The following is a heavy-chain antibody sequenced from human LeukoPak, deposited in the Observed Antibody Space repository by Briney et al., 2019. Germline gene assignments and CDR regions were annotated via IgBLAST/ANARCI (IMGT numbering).Heavy chain of an antibody. V-gene: IGHV3-23*01. D-gene: IGHD3-10*01. CDR3: AKDGRGAWFGELWGY. J-gene: IGHJ4*02. CDR1: GFTFNSYA. Sequence: PGGSLRLSCAASGFTFNSYAMSWVRQAPGKGLEWVSAISGSGGSTYYADSVKGRFTISRDNSKNTLYLQMNSLRAEDTAVYYCAKDGRGAWFGELWGYWGQGTLVTVSS. CDR2: ISGSGGST.